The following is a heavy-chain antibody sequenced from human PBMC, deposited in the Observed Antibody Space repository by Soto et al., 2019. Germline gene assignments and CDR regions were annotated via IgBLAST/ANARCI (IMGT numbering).Heavy chain of an antibody. Sequence: QVQLVQSGAEVKKPGASVKVSCKASGYTFTSYGISWVRQAPGQGLEWMGWISAYNGNTNYAQKLQGRVTMTTDTSTSTAYMELRSLRSADTAVYYCASWPHDDYWPGSGMDVWGQGTTVTVSS. D-gene: IGHD4-17*01. V-gene: IGHV1-18*01. CDR1: GYTFTSYG. CDR3: ASWPHDDYWPGSGMDV. CDR2: ISAYNGNT. J-gene: IGHJ6*02.